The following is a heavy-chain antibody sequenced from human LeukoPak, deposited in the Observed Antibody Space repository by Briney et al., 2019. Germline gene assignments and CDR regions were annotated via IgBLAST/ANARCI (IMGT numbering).Heavy chain of an antibody. V-gene: IGHV3-23*01. CDR1: GGSFSGYY. CDR3: ARGGGYSYGLFDY. D-gene: IGHD5-18*01. CDR2: ISGSGGST. J-gene: IGHJ4*02. Sequence: ETLSLTCAVYGGSFSGYYWSWIRQPPGKGLEWVSAISGSGGSTYYADSVKGRFTISRDNSKNTLYLQMNSLRAEDTAVYYCARGGGYSYGLFDYWGQGTLVTVSS.